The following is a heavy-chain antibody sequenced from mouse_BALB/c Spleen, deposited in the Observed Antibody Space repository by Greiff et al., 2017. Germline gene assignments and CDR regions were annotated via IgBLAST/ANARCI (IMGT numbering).Heavy chain of an antibody. CDR1: GYSITSDYA. D-gene: IGHD2-14*01. Sequence: EVKLQESGPGLVKPSQSLSLTCTVTGYSITSDYAWNWIRQFPGNKLEWMGYISYSGSTSYNPSLKSRISITRDTSKNQFFLQLNSVTTEDTATYYCARRKVRRGYYAMDYWGQGTSVTVSS. CDR2: ISYSGST. CDR3: ARRKVRRGYYAMDY. J-gene: IGHJ4*01. V-gene: IGHV3-2*02.